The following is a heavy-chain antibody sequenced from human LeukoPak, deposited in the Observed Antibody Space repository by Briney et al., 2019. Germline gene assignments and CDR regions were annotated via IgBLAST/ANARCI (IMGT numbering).Heavy chain of an antibody. CDR3: ARAPKASNIVVVPAARYWYFDL. CDR2: IYTSGNT. Sequence: PSETLSLTCTVSGGSISSGSYYWSWIRQPAGKGLEWIGRIYTSGNTNYNPSLKSRVTISVDTSKNQFSLKLSSVTAADTAVYYCARAPKASNIVVVPAARYWYFDLWGRGTLVTVSS. CDR1: GGSISSGSYY. V-gene: IGHV4-61*02. J-gene: IGHJ2*01. D-gene: IGHD2-2*01.